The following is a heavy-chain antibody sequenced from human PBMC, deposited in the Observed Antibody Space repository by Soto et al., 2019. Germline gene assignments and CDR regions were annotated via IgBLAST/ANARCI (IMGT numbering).Heavy chain of an antibody. J-gene: IGHJ4*01. CDR1: GFIFSNYV. CDR3: VKSPASITTFDY. Sequence: DVQLVDSGGDLVQPGGSLRLSCAASGFIFSNYVMSWVRQAPGKGLEWVSSITSSGSGTNYADSVKGRFTISRDNSMSTLFLRMRSLRAEDTAIYYWVKSPASITTFDYWGHGTLVTVSS. CDR2: ITSSGSGT. V-gene: IGHV3-23*04. D-gene: IGHD3-3*01.